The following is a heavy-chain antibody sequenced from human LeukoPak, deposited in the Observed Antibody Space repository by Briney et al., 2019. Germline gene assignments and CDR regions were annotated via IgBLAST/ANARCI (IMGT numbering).Heavy chain of an antibody. CDR3: ANARDSSCYYYARDAFDI. V-gene: IGHV3-43D*03. CDR2: ISWDGGST. D-gene: IGHD3-22*01. CDR1: GFTFDDYA. J-gene: IGHJ3*02. Sequence: GGSLRLSCAASGFTFDDYAMHWVRQAPGKGLEWVSLISWDGGSTYYADSVKGRFTISRDNSKNSLYLQMNSLRAEDTALYYCANARDSSCYYYARDAFDIWGQGTMVTVSS.